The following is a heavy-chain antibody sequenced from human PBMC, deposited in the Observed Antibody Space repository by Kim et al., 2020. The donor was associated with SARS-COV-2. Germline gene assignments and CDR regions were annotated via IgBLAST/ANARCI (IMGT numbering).Heavy chain of an antibody. J-gene: IGHJ4*02. CDR1: GYTFTGYY. CDR3: ARTQLWSGYYWFDY. V-gene: IGHV1-2*02. CDR2: INPNSGGT. D-gene: IGHD3-3*01. Sequence: ASVKVSCKASGYTFTGYYMHWVRQAPGQGLEWMGWINPNSGGTNYAQKFQGRVTMTRDTSISTAYMELSRLRSDDTAVYYCARTQLWSGYYWFDYWGQGTLVTVSS.